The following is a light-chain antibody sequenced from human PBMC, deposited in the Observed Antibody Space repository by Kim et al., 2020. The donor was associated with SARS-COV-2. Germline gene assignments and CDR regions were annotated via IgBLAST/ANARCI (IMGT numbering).Light chain of an antibody. CDR1: QTVRNY. CDR2: DAS. CDR3: QQRSDWPLT. V-gene: IGKV3-11*01. J-gene: IGKJ4*01. Sequence: EIVLTQSPVTLSLSPGERATLSCRASQTVRNYLAWYQQKRGQPPRLLIYDASNRATGIPARFSGSGSGTDFTLTISSLEPEDFAVYYCQQRSDWPLTFGGGTKMDIK.